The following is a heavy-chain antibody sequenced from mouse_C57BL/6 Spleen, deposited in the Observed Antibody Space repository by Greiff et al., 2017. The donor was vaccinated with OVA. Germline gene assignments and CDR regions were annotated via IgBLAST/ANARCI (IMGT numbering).Heavy chain of an antibody. D-gene: IGHD1-1*01. CDR2: IDPETGGT. J-gene: IGHJ1*03. Sequence: VQLQESGAELVRPGASVTLSCKASGYTFTDYEMHWVKQTPVHGLAWIGDIDPETGGTAYNQKFKGKATLTADKYSSTAYMERHSLTSEDSAVYYCTTDGTLYFDVWGTGTTVTVSS. CDR3: TTDGTLYFDV. V-gene: IGHV1-15*01. CDR1: GYTFTDYE.